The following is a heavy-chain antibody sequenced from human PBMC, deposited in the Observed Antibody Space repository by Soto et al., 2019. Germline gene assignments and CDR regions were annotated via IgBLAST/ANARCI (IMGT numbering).Heavy chain of an antibody. J-gene: IGHJ4*02. CDR2: IVAGGGAT. CDR3: ARSPSSGYLRDFDY. Sequence: GGSLRLSCAASGFTFSSYAMSWVRQAPGKGLEWVSGIVAGGGATFYADSVKGRFTISRDSSKNTLSLQMNSLRAEDTAVYYCARSPSSGYLRDFDYWGQGSLVTVSS. V-gene: IGHV3-23*01. CDR1: GFTFSSYA. D-gene: IGHD3-22*01.